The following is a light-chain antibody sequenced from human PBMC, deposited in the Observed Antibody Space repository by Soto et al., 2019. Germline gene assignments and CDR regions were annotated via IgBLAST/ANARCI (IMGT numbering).Light chain of an antibody. J-gene: IGLJ3*02. CDR2: EVS. CDR3: SSYTSSRSWV. CDR1: SSDVGGFNY. V-gene: IGLV2-14*01. Sequence: QSALTQPASVSGSPGQSITISCTGTSSDVGGFNYVSWYQQHPGKAPKLIIYEVSNRPSGVSKRFSGSKSGNTASLTISGLQAEDEADYYCSSYTSSRSWVFGGGTKLTVL.